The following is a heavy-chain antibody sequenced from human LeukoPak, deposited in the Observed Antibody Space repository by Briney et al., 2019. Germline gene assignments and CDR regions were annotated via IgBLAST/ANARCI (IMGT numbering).Heavy chain of an antibody. D-gene: IGHD2-15*01. CDR2: IGDSGVST. Sequence: GGSLRLSCAASGFTFSSSVMSWVRQVPGKGLEWVSGIGDSGVSTYYADSVRGRFTIPRDNSKNTLYLQMNRLRADDAGVYYCVKEYWDYWGQGTVATVSS. CDR3: VKEYWDY. CDR1: GFTFSSSV. J-gene: IGHJ4*02. V-gene: IGHV3-23*01.